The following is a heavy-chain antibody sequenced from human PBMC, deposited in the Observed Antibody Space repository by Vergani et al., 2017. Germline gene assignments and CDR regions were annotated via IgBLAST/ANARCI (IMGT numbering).Heavy chain of an antibody. V-gene: IGHV3-23*01. D-gene: IGHD5-18*01. CDR3: ARELGTGYSYALPYYYYGMDV. CDR1: GFTFSSYA. J-gene: IGHJ6*02. CDR2: ISGSGGST. Sequence: EVQLLESGGGLVQPGGSLRLSCAASGFTFSSYAMSWVRQAPGKGLEWVSAISGSGGSTYYADSVKGRFTISRDNSKSTLYLQMNSLRAEDTAVYYCARELGTGYSYALPYYYYGMDVWGQGTTVTVSS.